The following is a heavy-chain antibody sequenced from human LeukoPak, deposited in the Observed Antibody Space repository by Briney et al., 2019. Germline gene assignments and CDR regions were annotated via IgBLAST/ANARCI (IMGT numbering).Heavy chain of an antibody. D-gene: IGHD1-26*01. V-gene: IGHV1-2*02. CDR3: AREDGSYSRYFDY. J-gene: IGHJ4*02. Sequence: GASVKVSCKASGYTFTGYYMHWVRQAPGQGLEWMGWINPNSGGTNYAQKFQGRVTMTRDTSISTAYMELSRLRSEDTAVYYCAREDGSYSRYFDYWGQGTLVTVSS. CDR1: GYTFTGYY. CDR2: INPNSGGT.